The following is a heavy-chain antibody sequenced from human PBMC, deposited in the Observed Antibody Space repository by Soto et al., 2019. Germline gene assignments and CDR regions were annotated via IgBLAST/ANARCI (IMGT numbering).Heavy chain of an antibody. CDR1: GYTFTGYA. V-gene: IGHV1-3*05. D-gene: IGHD6-19*01. CDR2: INAGNGNT. CDR3: ARAVAVAADFDS. J-gene: IGHJ4*02. Sequence: QVQLVQSGAEEKKPGASVKVSCKASGYTFTGYAMHWVRQAPGQRLEWMGWINAGNGNTKYSQKFQGRVTITRDTPASTAYMELSSLRSEDTAVYYCARAVAVAADFDSWGQGTLVTVSS.